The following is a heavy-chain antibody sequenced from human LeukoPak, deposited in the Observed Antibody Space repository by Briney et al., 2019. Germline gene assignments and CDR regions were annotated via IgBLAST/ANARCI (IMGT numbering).Heavy chain of an antibody. CDR2: IIPIFGTA. Sequence: GASVKLSCKASGGTFSSYATSWVRQAPGQGLDWMGGIIPIFGTANYAQKFQGRVTITADESTSTAYMELSSLRSEDTAVYYCARALGGSFDFDYWGQGTLVTVSS. D-gene: IGHD1-26*01. CDR1: GGTFSSYA. J-gene: IGHJ4*02. CDR3: ARALGGSFDFDY. V-gene: IGHV1-69*13.